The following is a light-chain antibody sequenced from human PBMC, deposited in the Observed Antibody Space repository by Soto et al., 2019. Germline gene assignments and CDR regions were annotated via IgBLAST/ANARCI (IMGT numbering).Light chain of an antibody. CDR1: QSISSW. CDR3: QHYETYPA. V-gene: IGKV1-5*01. CDR2: DAS. J-gene: IGKJ1*01. Sequence: DIQMTQSPSTLSASVGDSVTIACRASQSISSWLAWYQQKPGIAPKLLISDASSLESGGPSRFSGSGSGTEFTLTISSLQPDDFATYYCQHYETYPAFGQGTKVEIK.